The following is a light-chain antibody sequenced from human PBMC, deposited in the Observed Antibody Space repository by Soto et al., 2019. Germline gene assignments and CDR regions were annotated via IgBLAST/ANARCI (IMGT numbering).Light chain of an antibody. CDR1: SSNIGSNT. CDR2: SNN. Sequence: QSVLTQPPLASGTPGQRVTISCSGSSSNIGSNTVNWYQQLPGTAPKLLIYSNNQRPSGVPDRFSGSKSGTSASLAISGLQSEDEADYYCAAWDDSLMGVFGTGT. CDR3: AAWDDSLMGV. J-gene: IGLJ1*01. V-gene: IGLV1-44*01.